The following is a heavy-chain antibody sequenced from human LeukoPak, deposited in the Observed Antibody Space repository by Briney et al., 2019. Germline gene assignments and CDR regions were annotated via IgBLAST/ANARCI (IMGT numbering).Heavy chain of an antibody. CDR1: GYTFTSYD. D-gene: IGHD5-18*01. CDR2: MNPNSGNT. CDR3: ARVKGRGYSYGFGY. V-gene: IGHV1-8*01. J-gene: IGHJ4*02. Sequence: ASVKVSCKASGYTFTSYDINWVRQAPGQGLEWMGWMNPNSGNTGYAQKFQGTITMTRNTSISTAYMELSSLRSEDTAVYYCARVKGRGYSYGFGYWGQGTLVTVSS.